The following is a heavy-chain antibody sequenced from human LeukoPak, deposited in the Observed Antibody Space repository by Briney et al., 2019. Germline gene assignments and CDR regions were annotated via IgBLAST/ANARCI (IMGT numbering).Heavy chain of an antibody. CDR3: ARLGRNWFDP. CDR1: GGTSSSYA. Sequence: SVKVSCKASGGTSSSYAISWVRQAPGQGLEWMGGIIPIFGTANYAQKFQGRVTITTDESTSTAYMELSSLRSEDTAVYYCARLGRNWFDPWGQGTLVTVSS. CDR2: IIPIFGTA. J-gene: IGHJ5*02. V-gene: IGHV1-69*05. D-gene: IGHD2-15*01.